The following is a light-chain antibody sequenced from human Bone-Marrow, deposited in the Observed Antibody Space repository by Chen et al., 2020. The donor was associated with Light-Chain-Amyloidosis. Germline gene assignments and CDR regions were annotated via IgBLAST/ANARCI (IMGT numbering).Light chain of an antibody. CDR3: QSYQGSSQGV. CDR1: SGSIATNY. CDR2: EDD. J-gene: IGLJ3*02. Sequence: NFMLPQPYSVADSPGKARIISCTRGSGSIATNYVQWYQQRPGSSPTIVIYEDDQRPSGVPDRFSGSIDRSSNSASLTISGLKTEDEADYYCQSYQGSSQGVFGGGTKLTVL. V-gene: IGLV6-57*01.